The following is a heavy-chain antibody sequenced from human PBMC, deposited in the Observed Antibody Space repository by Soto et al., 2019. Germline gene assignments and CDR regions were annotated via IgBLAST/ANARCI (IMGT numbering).Heavy chain of an antibody. CDR2: ISGSSSTI. J-gene: IGHJ4*02. D-gene: IGHD2-15*01. V-gene: IGHV3-48*01. CDR1: GFTFSSYS. CDR3: ARAFGGGSSGGAY. Sequence: EVQLVESGGGLVQPGGSLRLSCAASGFTFSSYSMNWVRQAPEKGLEWVSYISGSSSTIHYADSVKGRFTISRDNAKNSLYLQTNSLTAEDTAVNFCARAFGGGSSGGAYWGQGTLVTVSS.